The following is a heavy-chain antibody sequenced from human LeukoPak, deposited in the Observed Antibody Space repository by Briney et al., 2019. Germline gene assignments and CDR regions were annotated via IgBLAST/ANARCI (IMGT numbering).Heavy chain of an antibody. J-gene: IGHJ5*02. Sequence: ASVKVSCKASGYTFTSYAISWVRQAPGQGLEWMGRIIPILGIANYAQKFQGRVTITADKSTSTAYMELSSLRSEDTAVYYCARVAPYNWNDLGLNWFDPWGQGTLVTVSS. D-gene: IGHD1-20*01. CDR3: ARVAPYNWNDLGLNWFDP. CDR1: GYTFTSYA. V-gene: IGHV1-69*04. CDR2: IIPILGIA.